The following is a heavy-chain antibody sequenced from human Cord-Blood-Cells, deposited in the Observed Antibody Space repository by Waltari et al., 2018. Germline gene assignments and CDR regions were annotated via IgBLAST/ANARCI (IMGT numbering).Heavy chain of an antibody. J-gene: IGHJ3*02. Sequence: QMQLQQWGAGLLKTSETLSLTCAVYGGSLSGYYWSWIRQPPGKGPEWIGEINHSGSTNYNPSLKSRVTISVDTSKNQFSLKLSSVTAADTAVYYCARKRYYDSSGYYYFKKNDAFDIWGQGTMVTVSS. CDR3: ARKRYYDSSGYYYFKKNDAFDI. D-gene: IGHD3-22*01. V-gene: IGHV4-34*01. CDR1: GGSLSGYY. CDR2: INHSGST.